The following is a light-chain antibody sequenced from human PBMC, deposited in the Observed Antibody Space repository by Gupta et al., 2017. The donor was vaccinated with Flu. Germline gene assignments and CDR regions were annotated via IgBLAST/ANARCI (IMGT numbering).Light chain of an antibody. J-gene: IGKJ1*01. CDR3: QQYGSSPRRT. CDR2: GAS. CDR1: QSVSSSY. V-gene: IGKV3-20*01. Sequence: EIVLTQSPGTLSLSQREKATLSCRASQSVSSSYLAWYQQKPGQAPRLLIYGASSRATGIPDRFSGSGSGTDFTLTISRLEPEDFAVYYCQQYGSSPRRTFGQGTKVEIK.